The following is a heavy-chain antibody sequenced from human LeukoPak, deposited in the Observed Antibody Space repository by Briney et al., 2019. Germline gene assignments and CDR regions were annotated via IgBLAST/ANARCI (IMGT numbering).Heavy chain of an antibody. CDR2: IWYDGSQK. Sequence: PGGSLRLSCAASGFTFNSYGMHWVRQAPGKGLEWVAAIWYDGSQKFYVDSVKGRLSISRDNSKNTLYLQLNSLRVEDTAVYYCARGSVYGDSEYGMDVWGQGTTVTVSS. D-gene: IGHD2-21*01. CDR1: GFTFNSYG. J-gene: IGHJ6*02. CDR3: ARGSVYGDSEYGMDV. V-gene: IGHV3-33*01.